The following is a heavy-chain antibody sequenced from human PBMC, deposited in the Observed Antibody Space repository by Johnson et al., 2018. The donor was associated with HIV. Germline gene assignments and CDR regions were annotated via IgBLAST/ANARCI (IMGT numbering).Heavy chain of an antibody. CDR2: ISGTGDST. CDR1: GFTFNEYA. V-gene: IGHV3-23*04. Sequence: VQLVESGGGVVRPGESLRLSCAGSGFTFNEYAMSWVRQTPGKGLEWVSAISGTGDSTYYADSVKGRFTISRDNAKNSLFLQMNSLRAEDTAVYYCARDYYDSSGYYPLGAFDIWGQGTMVTVSS. CDR3: ARDYYDSSGYYPLGAFDI. J-gene: IGHJ3*02. D-gene: IGHD3-22*01.